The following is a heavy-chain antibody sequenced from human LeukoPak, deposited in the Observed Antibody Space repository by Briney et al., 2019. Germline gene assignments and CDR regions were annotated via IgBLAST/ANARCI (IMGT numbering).Heavy chain of an antibody. CDR2: MYHSGST. Sequence: PSETLSLTCPVSGDSITNYYWSWIRQPPGKGLEWIAYMYHSGSTYYNPSLKSRVTISVDRSKNQFSLKLSSVTAADTAVYYCARADSQQLVLGYWGQGTLVTVSS. CDR1: GDSITNYY. J-gene: IGHJ4*02. V-gene: IGHV4-59*12. D-gene: IGHD6-13*01. CDR3: ARADSQQLVLGY.